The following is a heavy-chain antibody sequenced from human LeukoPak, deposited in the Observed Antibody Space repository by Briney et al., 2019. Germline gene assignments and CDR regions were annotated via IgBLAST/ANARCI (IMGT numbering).Heavy chain of an antibody. Sequence: GGSLRLSCAASGFSLRADDLIWVREAPGEGVDWVSIINGGGDIMMYEDSVKGRFTISRDNSKNTFYLQMNSLRVEDTAVYYCAMRDRGYGLDIWGQGTMVTVSS. J-gene: IGHJ3*02. D-gene: IGHD3-10*01. CDR2: INGGGDIM. CDR1: GFSLRADD. CDR3: AMRDRGYGLDI. V-gene: IGHV3-23*01.